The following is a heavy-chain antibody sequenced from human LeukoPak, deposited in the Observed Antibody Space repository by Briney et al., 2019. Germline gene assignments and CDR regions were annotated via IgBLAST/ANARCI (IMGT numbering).Heavy chain of an antibody. CDR3: AGSQRSPGSNWLDP. Sequence: SETLSLTCTVSGYSINSGYYWGWIRQPPGKGLEWIGSIYHSGGTHYNPSLKSRVTISVDTSKNQFSLKLSSVTASDTAVYYCAGSQRSPGSNWLDPWGQGTLVAVSS. V-gene: IGHV4-38-2*02. J-gene: IGHJ5*02. CDR2: IYHSGGT. CDR1: GYSINSGYY. D-gene: IGHD3-10*01.